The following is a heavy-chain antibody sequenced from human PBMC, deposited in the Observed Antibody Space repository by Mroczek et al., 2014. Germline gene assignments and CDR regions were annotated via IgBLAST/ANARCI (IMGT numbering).Heavy chain of an antibody. V-gene: IGHV4-39*01. Sequence: QVQLQESGPGLVKPSETLSLTCTVSGGSISSSSYYWGWIRQPPGKGLEWIGSIYYSGSTYYNPSLKSRVTISVDTSKNQFSLKLSSVTAADTAMYYCAIFKDPFWIAVAGIDWFDPWGQGTLVTVSS. J-gene: IGHJ5*02. CDR2: IYYSGST. CDR3: AIFKDPFWIAVAGIDWFDP. D-gene: IGHD6-19*01. CDR1: GGSISSSSYY.